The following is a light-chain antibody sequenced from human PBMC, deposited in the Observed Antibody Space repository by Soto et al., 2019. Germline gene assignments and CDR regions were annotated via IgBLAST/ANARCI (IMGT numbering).Light chain of an antibody. J-gene: IGKJ1*01. CDR1: QSVNSN. CDR2: GAS. CDR3: QQYNNWPPTWT. V-gene: IGKV3D-15*01. Sequence: EIVMTQSPGTLSVSPGERVILSCRASQSVNSNLAWYQQKPGQTPRLLISGASSRATGIPDRFSGSGSGTDFTLTISRLEPEDFAVYYCQQYNNWPPTWTFGQGTKVDIK.